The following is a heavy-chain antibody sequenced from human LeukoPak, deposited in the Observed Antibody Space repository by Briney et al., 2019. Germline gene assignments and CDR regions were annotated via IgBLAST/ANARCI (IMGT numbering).Heavy chain of an antibody. V-gene: IGHV3-23*01. D-gene: IGHD5-12*01. J-gene: IGHJ4*02. Sequence: GGSLRLSCAASGFTFSRYAMSWVRQAPGKGLEWVSSISDSGSGTYYADSVKGRFTISRDNSKNTLYLQMNSLRAEDTAIYYCAKHQSDYWEFDYWGQGTLVTVPS. CDR1: GFTFSRYA. CDR3: AKHQSDYWEFDY. CDR2: ISDSGSGT.